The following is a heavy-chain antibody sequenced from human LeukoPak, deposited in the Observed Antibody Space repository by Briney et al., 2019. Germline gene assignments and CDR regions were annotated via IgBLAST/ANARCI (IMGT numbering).Heavy chain of an antibody. CDR3: AHTIYGNGGPYHFDY. J-gene: IGHJ4*02. CDR2: IYWNGDN. V-gene: IGHV2-5*01. D-gene: IGHD2-8*01. CDR1: GVSLRSSGEG. Sequence: SGPTLVEPTQPLPLTCTFSGVSLRSSGEGVGWIRQPPGKALEWLAVIYWNGDNYYSPSLKSRLNLTKDSSKNHVVLTLTNMVPMDTGTYYCAHTIYGNGGPYHFDYWGQGTLVTVSS.